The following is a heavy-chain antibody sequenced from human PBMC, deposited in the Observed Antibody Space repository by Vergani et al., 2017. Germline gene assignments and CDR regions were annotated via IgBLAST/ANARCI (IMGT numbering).Heavy chain of an antibody. V-gene: IGHV1-69*18. CDR1: GGTFSSYA. CDR2: IIPIFGTA. Sequence: QVQLVQSGAEVKKPGSSVKVSCKASGGTFSSYAISWVRQAPGQGLEWMGRIIPIFGTANYAQKFQGRVTITADESTSTAYMELSSLRAEDTAVYYCARDRPPGRSVSYYWEYYYMDVWGKGTTVTVSS. J-gene: IGHJ6*03. D-gene: IGHD1-26*01. CDR3: ARDRPPGRSVSYYWEYYYMDV.